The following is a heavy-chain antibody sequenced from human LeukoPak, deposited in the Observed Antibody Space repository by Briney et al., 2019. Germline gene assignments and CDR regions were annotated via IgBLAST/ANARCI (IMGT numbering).Heavy chain of an antibody. CDR1: GFIFSSYW. CDR2: IKQDGSEK. Sequence: GGSLRLSCAASGFIFSSYWMTWVRQAPGKGLEWVANIKQDGSEKYYVDSVKGRFTISRDNAKNSLYLQMNSLRAEDTAVYYCASGDAFDIWGQGTMVTVSS. CDR3: ASGDAFDI. J-gene: IGHJ3*02. V-gene: IGHV3-7*01.